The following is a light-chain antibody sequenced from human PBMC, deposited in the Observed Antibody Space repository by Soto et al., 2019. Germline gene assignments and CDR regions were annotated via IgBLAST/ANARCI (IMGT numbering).Light chain of an antibody. CDR1: SSDVGFYNL. J-gene: IGLJ2*01. CDR3: CSYAGSKVV. Sequence: QSVLTQPASVSGSPGQSITISCTGASSDVGFYNLVSWYQQHPGKAPKLMIYEVSKRPSGVSNRFSGSKSGNTASLTISGLQAEDEAYYFCCSYAGSKVVFGGGTKLTVL. CDR2: EVS. V-gene: IGLV2-23*02.